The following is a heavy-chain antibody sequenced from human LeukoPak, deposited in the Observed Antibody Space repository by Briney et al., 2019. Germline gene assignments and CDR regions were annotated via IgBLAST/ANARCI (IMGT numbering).Heavy chain of an antibody. CDR1: GFTFGSYA. CDR2: ISSDGGST. CDR3: ARGDNRGSGYVRFDY. V-gene: IGHV3-64*01. Sequence: GGSLRLSCAASGFTFGSYAMHWVRQAPGKGLEYVSAISSDGGSTYYANSVKGRFTISRDNSKNTLYLQMGSLRAEDMAVYYCARGDNRGSGYVRFDYWGQGTLVTVSS. D-gene: IGHD3-22*01. J-gene: IGHJ4*02.